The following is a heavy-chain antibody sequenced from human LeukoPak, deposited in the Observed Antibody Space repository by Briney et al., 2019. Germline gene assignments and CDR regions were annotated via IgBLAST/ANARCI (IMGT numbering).Heavy chain of an antibody. CDR3: ARDHTAAAGLDY. CDR2: IWYDGSNK. D-gene: IGHD6-13*01. Sequence: GGSLRLSCAASGFTFSSYGMHWVRQAPGKGPEWVAVIWYDGSNKYYADSVKGRFTISRDNSKNTLYLQMNSLRAEDTAVYYCARDHTAAAGLDYWGQGTLVTVSS. V-gene: IGHV3-33*01. J-gene: IGHJ4*02. CDR1: GFTFSSYG.